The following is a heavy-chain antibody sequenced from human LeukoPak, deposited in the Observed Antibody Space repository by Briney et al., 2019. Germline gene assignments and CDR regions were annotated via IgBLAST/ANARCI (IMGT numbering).Heavy chain of an antibody. CDR1: GYTFTGYY. D-gene: IGHD5-18*01. J-gene: IGHJ4*02. CDR2: INPNSGGT. CDR3: ARVCGGYSYGCCQ. Sequence: ASVKVSCKASGYTFTGYYMHWVRQAPGQGLEWMGWINPNSGGTNYAQKFRGRVTMTRDTSISTAYMELRSLRSDDTAVYYCARVCGGYSYGCCQWGQGPLVTVSS. V-gene: IGHV1-2*02.